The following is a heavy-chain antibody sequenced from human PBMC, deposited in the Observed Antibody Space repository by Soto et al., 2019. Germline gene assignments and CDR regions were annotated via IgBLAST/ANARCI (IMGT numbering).Heavy chain of an antibody. J-gene: IGHJ6*02. CDR3: ASASGQKQHYYYYYGMDV. D-gene: IGHD1-1*01. Sequence: VASVKVSCKASGYTFTNYVMHWVRQAPGQRLEWMGWINAGNGNTKYSQKFQDRVTITRDTSTSTVYMELSSLRSEDTAVYYCASASGQKQHYYYYYGMDVWGQGTTVTVSS. CDR2: INAGNGNT. V-gene: IGHV1-3*01. CDR1: GYTFTNYV.